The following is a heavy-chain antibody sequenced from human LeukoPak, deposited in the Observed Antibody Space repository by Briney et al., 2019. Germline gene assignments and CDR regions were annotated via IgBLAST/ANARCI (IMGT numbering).Heavy chain of an antibody. CDR2: INPNTGGT. CDR3: GRGNKSFDP. Sequence: ASVKVSCKASGYTFTGYYVHWVRQAPGQGLEWMGWINPNTGGTKYAQKFQGRVTMTKDTSTNAAYMEPNKLTSDDTAVYYCGRGNKSFDPWGQGTLVTVSS. J-gene: IGHJ5*02. V-gene: IGHV1-2*02. CDR1: GYTFTGYY.